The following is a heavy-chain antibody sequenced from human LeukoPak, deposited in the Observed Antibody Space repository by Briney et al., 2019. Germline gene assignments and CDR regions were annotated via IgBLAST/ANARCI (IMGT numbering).Heavy chain of an antibody. D-gene: IGHD3-10*01. V-gene: IGHV5-51*01. CDR3: ARCKPGPGSYYADYYGMDV. J-gene: IGHJ6*02. CDR1: GYSFTSYW. Sequence: GESLKISCKGSGYSFTSYWIGWVRQMPGKGLEWMGIIYPGDSDTRYSPSFQGQVTISADKSISTAYLQWSSLKASDTAMYYCARCKPGPGSYYADYYGMDVWGQGTTVTVSS. CDR2: IYPGDSDT.